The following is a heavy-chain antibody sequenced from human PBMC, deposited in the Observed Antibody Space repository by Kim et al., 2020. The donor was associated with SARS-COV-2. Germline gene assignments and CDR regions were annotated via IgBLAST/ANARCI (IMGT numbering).Heavy chain of an antibody. CDR2: INHSGST. D-gene: IGHD3-22*01. J-gene: IGHJ4*02. CDR3: ARGHSSGYYLKMRYFDY. V-gene: IGHV4-34*01. CDR1: GGSFSGYY. Sequence: SETLSLTCAVYGGSFSGYYWSWIRQPPGKGLEWIGEINHSGSTNYNPSLKSRVTISVDTSKNQFSLKLSSVTAADTAVYYCARGHSSGYYLKMRYFDYWGQGTLVTVSS.